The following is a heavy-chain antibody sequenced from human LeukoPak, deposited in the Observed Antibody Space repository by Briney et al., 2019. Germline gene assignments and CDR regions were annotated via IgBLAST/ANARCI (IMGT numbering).Heavy chain of an antibody. J-gene: IGHJ6*02. CDR2: ISYSGST. V-gene: IGHV4-59*01. CDR1: DGSISTYY. D-gene: IGHD2-15*01. Sequence: SETLSLTCTVPDGSISTYYWNWIRQPPGKGLEWIGYISYSGSTSYNPSLKSRVTVSLDTSKNQFSREVSSVTAADTAVYYCAREPGYCSGGSCYHYYGMDVWGQGTTVTVSS. CDR3: AREPGYCSGGSCYHYYGMDV.